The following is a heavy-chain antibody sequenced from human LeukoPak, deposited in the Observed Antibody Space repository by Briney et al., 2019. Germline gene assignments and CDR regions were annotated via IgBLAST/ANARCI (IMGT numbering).Heavy chain of an antibody. CDR2: IYTSGST. D-gene: IGHD3-16*02. Sequence: SETLSLTCTVSGGSISSGTYYWSWIRQPAGKGLEWIGRIYTSGSTNYNPSLKSRITISVDTSKNQFSLKLSSVTAADTAVYYCASAYYDYVWGSYRPPVSFDIWGQGTMVTVSS. V-gene: IGHV4-61*02. CDR1: GGSISSGTYY. J-gene: IGHJ3*02. CDR3: ASAYYDYVWGSYRPPVSFDI.